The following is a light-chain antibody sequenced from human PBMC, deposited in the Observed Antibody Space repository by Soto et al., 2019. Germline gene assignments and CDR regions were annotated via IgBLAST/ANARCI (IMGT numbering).Light chain of an antibody. CDR1: QNINNW. Sequence: DFQMTQSPSTLSASVGDRVTITCRASQNINNWVAWYQQKPGKAPKFLIYDASTLLRGVPSRFSGSGFGTEFSLTIISLQADDFGSYYCQHTRTFGQGTKVEIK. CDR3: QHTRT. J-gene: IGKJ1*01. V-gene: IGKV1-5*01. CDR2: DAS.